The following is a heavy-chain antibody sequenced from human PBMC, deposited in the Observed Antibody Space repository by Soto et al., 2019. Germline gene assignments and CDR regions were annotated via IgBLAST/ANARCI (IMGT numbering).Heavy chain of an antibody. D-gene: IGHD2-2*02. V-gene: IGHV1-69*01. CDR2: IIPAFGTT. CDR1: GGTFGIHA. CDR3: ARVPRQMLYGPTRNGMDV. J-gene: IGHJ6*02. Sequence: QVQLVQSGAAVSKPGSSVKVSCKASGGTFGIHAIGWVRQAPGQGLEWMGGIIPAFGTTKNAQKFQDRVDMTADESTNTVYMELRGLRFDDTAVYYCARVPRQMLYGPTRNGMDVWGQGTTLIVSS.